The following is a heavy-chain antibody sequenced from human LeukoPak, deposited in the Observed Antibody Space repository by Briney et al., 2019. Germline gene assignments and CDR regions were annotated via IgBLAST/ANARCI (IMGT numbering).Heavy chain of an antibody. D-gene: IGHD5-12*01. V-gene: IGHV4-30-4*08. CDR2: IYYSGST. Sequence: SETLSLTCTVSGGSISSGGYYWSWIRQHPGKGLEWIGYIYYSGSTYYNPSLKSRVTISVDTSKNQFSLKLSSVTAADTAVYYCARGVDSGDAFDIWGQGTMVTVSS. J-gene: IGHJ3*02. CDR3: ARGVDSGDAFDI. CDR1: GGSISSGGYY.